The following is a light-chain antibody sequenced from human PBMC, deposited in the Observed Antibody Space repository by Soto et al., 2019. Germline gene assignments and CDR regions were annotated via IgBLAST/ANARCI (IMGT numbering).Light chain of an antibody. CDR3: AAWDDSLSGSYV. J-gene: IGLJ1*01. CDR2: SNN. CDR1: SSNIGSNY. Sequence: QSVLTQPPSASGTPGQRVTISCSGSSSNIGSNYVYWYQQLPGTAPKLLIYSNNQRPSGVPDRFSGSKSGASAPLAISGLRSEDEADYYCAAWDDSLSGSYVFGTGTKVTVL. V-gene: IGLV1-47*02.